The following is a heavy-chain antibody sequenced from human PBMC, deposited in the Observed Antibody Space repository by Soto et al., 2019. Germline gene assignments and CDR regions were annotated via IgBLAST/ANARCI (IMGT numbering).Heavy chain of an antibody. D-gene: IGHD3-22*01. CDR1: GYTLTELC. Sequence: VASVKVSCKVSGYTLTELCMHWVRQAPGKGLEWMGGFDPEDGETIYAQKFQGRVTMTEDTSTDTAYMELSSLRSEDTAVYYCAYYDSSGYYGRYDYWGQGTLVTVSS. CDR2: FDPEDGET. J-gene: IGHJ4*02. V-gene: IGHV1-24*01. CDR3: AYYDSSGYYGRYDY.